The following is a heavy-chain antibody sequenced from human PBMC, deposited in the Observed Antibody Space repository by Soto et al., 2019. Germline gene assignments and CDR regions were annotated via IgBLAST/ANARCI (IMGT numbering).Heavy chain of an antibody. CDR1: GFTVSNNY. CDR3: AKESGDYYDSSGNDY. Sequence: GGSLRLSCAASGFTVSNNYMSWVRQAPGKGLEWVSIIYSGGSTYYADSVKGRFTISRDNSKNTLYLQMNSLRAEDTAVYYCAKESGDYYDSSGNDYWGQGTLVTVSS. V-gene: IGHV3-53*01. D-gene: IGHD3-22*01. CDR2: IYSGGST. J-gene: IGHJ4*02.